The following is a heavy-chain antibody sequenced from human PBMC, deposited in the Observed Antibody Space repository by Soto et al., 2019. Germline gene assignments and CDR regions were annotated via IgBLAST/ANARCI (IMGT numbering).Heavy chain of an antibody. D-gene: IGHD3-10*01. CDR3: ASGLGEKLSWLDT. J-gene: IGHJ5*02. CDR2: INHSGST. V-gene: IGHV4-34*01. CDR1: GGSFSGYY. Sequence: PSETLSLTCAVYGGSFSGYYCSWIRQPPGKGLEWIGEINHSGSTNYNPSLKSRVTISVATSKNQFSLKLSSVTAADTAVYSCASGLGEKLSWLDTWGQGTLVTVSS.